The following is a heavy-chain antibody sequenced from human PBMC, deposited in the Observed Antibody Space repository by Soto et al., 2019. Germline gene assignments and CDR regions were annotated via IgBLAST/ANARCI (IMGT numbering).Heavy chain of an antibody. D-gene: IGHD1-26*01. CDR1: GYTFTSYY. J-gene: IGHJ1*01. CDR3: ARGGWGGYFSAAEYFQH. V-gene: IGHV1-46*01. CDR2: INPSGGST. Sequence: VSVKVSCKASGYTFTSYYMHWVRQAPGQGLEWMGIINPSGGSTSYAQKFQGRVTMTRDTSTSTVYMELSSLRSEDTAVYYCARGGWGGYFSAAEYFQHWGQGTLVTVSS.